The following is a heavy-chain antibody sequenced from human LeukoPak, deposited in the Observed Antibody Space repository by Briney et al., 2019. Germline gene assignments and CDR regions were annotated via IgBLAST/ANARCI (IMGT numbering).Heavy chain of an antibody. V-gene: IGHV4-59*01. CDR1: GGSISSYY. CDR3: ARAFPTEWQQLVRPPFDY. Sequence: PSETLSLTCTVSGGSISSYYWSWIRQPPGKGLEWIGYIYYSGSTNYNPSLKSRVTISVDTSKNQFSLKLSSVTAADTAVYYCARAFPTEWQQLVRPPFDYWGQGTLVTVSS. D-gene: IGHD6-13*01. CDR2: IYYSGST. J-gene: IGHJ4*02.